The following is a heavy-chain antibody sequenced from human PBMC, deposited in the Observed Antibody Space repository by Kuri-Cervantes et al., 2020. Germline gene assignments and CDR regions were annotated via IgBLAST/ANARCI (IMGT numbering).Heavy chain of an antibody. Sequence: ESLKISCAASGFTFSDYYMSWIRQAPGKGLGGIGSIYYSGSTYYNPSLKSRVTISVDTSKNQFSLKLSSVTAADTAVYYRARQGYCSGGSCTLGMDVWGQGTTVTVSS. J-gene: IGHJ6*02. D-gene: IGHD2-15*01. CDR1: GFTFSDYY. CDR2: IYYSGST. CDR3: ARQGYCSGGSCTLGMDV. V-gene: IGHV4-39*01.